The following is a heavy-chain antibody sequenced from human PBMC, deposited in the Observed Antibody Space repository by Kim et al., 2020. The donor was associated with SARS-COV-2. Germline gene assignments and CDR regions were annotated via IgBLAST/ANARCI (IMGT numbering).Heavy chain of an antibody. CDR3: ARDHLRSGCDEGDD. V-gene: IGHV3-30*04. CDR2: ISYDGSNK. D-gene: IGHD6-19*01. J-gene: IGHJ4*02. CDR1: GFTFSSYA. Sequence: GGSLRLSCAASGFTFSSYAMHWVRQAPGKGLEWVAVISYDGSNKYYADSVKGRFTISRDNSKNTLYLQMNSLRAEDTAVYYCARDHLRSGCDEGDDWGQGTLVTVSS.